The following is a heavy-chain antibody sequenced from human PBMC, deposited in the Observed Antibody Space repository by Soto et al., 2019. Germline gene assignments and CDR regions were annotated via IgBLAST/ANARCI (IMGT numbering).Heavy chain of an antibody. V-gene: IGHV4-39*01. CDR3: ARHGDRTIRSLNGFDP. Sequence: QLQLQESGPGLVKPSETLSLTCTVSGGSISSSSYFWGWIRQPPGKGLEWIGSMYYSGSTYYNPSCKRRVTISVDTSKYQVSRMLSTVTAAYTAVYYCARHGDRTIRSLNGFDPWGQGTLVTVSS. CDR2: MYYSGST. CDR1: GGSISSSSYF. D-gene: IGHD7-27*01. J-gene: IGHJ5*02.